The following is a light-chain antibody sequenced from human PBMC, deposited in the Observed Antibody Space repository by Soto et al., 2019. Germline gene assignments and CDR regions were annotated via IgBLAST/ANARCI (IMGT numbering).Light chain of an antibody. CDR2: DAS. Sequence: DIQMTQSPSTLSASVGDRLTITCRASQSISSWLAWSQQKPGTPPKLLIYDASSLESGVPSRFSGSGSGTDFSLTITSLQPDDSATYYCHQYHSDYPWPFGQGTKVDIK. CDR1: QSISSW. V-gene: IGKV1-5*01. J-gene: IGKJ1*01. CDR3: HQYHSDYPWP.